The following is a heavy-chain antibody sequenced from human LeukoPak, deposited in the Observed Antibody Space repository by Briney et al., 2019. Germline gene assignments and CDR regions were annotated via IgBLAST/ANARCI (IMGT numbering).Heavy chain of an antibody. D-gene: IGHD5-18*01. CDR2: ISSSGSTI. Sequence: GGSLRLSCAASGFTFSSYEMNWVRQAPGKGLEWVSYISSSGSTIYYADSVKGRFTISRDNAKNSLYLQMNSLRAEDTAVYYCARAKGYGHLGCYYYGMDVWGQGTTVTVSS. CDR3: ARAKGYGHLGCYYYGMDV. CDR1: GFTFSSYE. J-gene: IGHJ6*02. V-gene: IGHV3-48*03.